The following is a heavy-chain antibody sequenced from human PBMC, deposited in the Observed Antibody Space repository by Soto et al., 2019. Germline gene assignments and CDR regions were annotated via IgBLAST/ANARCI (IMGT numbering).Heavy chain of an antibody. CDR1: GGSISSSSYY. D-gene: IGHD3-3*01. J-gene: IGHJ5*02. Sequence: PSETLSLTCTVSGGSISSSSYYWGWIRQPPGKGLEWIGSIYYSGSTYYNPSLKSRVTISVDTSKNQFSLKLSSVTAADTAVYYCARHVYDFWSGYPNWFDPWGQGTLVTVSS. CDR3: ARHVYDFWSGYPNWFDP. CDR2: IYYSGST. V-gene: IGHV4-39*01.